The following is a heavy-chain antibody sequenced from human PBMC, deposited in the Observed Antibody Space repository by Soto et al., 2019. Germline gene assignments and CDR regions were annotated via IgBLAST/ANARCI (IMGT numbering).Heavy chain of an antibody. D-gene: IGHD5-18*01. Sequence: GGSLRLSCAASGFTFSSYGMHWVRQAPGKGLEWVAVISYDGSNKYYADSVKGRFTISRDNSKNTLYLQMNSLRAEDTAVYYCAKDVGYSYRYHYYYYGMDVWGQGNTVTVSS. J-gene: IGHJ6*02. CDR2: ISYDGSNK. CDR1: GFTFSSYG. V-gene: IGHV3-30*18. CDR3: AKDVGYSYRYHYYYYGMDV.